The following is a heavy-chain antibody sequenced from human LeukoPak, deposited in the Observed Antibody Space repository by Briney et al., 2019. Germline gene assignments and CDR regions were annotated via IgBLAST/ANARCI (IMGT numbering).Heavy chain of an antibody. CDR2: INHSGST. CDR1: GGSFSGYY. J-gene: IGHJ6*02. V-gene: IGHV4-34*01. D-gene: IGHD2-2*01. CDR3: ARGIKNQPNNYYYYGMDV. Sequence: SETLSLTCAVYGGSFSGYYWSWIRQPPGKGLEWIGEINHSGSTNYNPSPKSRVTISVDTSKNQFSLKLSSVTAADTAVYYCARGIKNQPNNYYYYGMDVWGQGTTVTVSS.